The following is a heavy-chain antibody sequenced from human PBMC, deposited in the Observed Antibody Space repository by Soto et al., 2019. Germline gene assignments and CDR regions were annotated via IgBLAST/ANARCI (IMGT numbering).Heavy chain of an antibody. CDR2: IIPIFGAA. CDR1: GGTFSSYT. J-gene: IGHJ4*02. V-gene: IGHV1-69*01. D-gene: IGHD1-26*01. Sequence: QVQLVQSGAEVKKPGSSVKVSCKASGGTFSSYTISWVRQAPGQGLEWMGGIIPIFGAAKYAQNFQDRLTVTADEFTSTGYMELSSLRSEDTALYYCAQDASGNSLAYWGQGTLVIVSS. CDR3: AQDASGNSLAY.